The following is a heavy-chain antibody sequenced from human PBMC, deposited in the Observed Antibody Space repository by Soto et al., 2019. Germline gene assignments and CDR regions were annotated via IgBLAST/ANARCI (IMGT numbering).Heavy chain of an antibody. CDR2: INAGNGNT. J-gene: IGHJ3*02. D-gene: IGHD3-3*01. V-gene: IGHV1-3*01. CDR1: GYTFTSYA. Sequence: QVQLVQSGAEVKKPGASVKVSCKASGYTFTSYAMHWVRQAPGQRLEWMGWINAGNGNTKYSQKFQGRVTITRDTSASTGYMELSSLRSEDTAVYYCARKKPTVPDFWSGEEDDAFDIWGQGTMVTVSS. CDR3: ARKKPTVPDFWSGEEDDAFDI.